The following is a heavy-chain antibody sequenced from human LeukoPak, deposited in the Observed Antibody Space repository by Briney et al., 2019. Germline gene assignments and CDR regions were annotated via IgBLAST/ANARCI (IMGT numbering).Heavy chain of an antibody. Sequence: GGSLRLSCAAAGFTVSSNHMSWVRQAPGKGLEWVSVIYSGGNTHYADSVKGRFTISRDNSKNTLYLQMNRLRVEDTALYYCAKDTQNHGSSPFDSWGQGTLVTVSS. V-gene: IGHV3-53*01. D-gene: IGHD1-26*01. CDR2: IYSGGNT. CDR3: AKDTQNHGSSPFDS. CDR1: GFTVSSNH. J-gene: IGHJ4*02.